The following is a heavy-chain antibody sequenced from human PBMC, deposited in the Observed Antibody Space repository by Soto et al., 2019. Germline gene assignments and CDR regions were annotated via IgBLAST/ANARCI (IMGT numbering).Heavy chain of an antibody. CDR1: GHTFSGFY. CDR3: RVTGVSEVDY. Sequence: ASVKVSCKTSGHTFSGFYIHWVRQAPGQGLESMGWIYPDSGGTDYAQKFQGRVTMTRDTSISTAYMELRRLRSDDTAVYYCRVTGVSEVDYWGQGTLVTVSS. CDR2: IYPDSGGT. V-gene: IGHV1-2*02. D-gene: IGHD2-8*01. J-gene: IGHJ4*02.